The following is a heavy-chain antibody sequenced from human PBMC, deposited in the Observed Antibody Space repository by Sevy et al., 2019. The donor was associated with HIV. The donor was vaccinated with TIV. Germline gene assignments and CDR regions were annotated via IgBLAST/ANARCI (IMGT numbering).Heavy chain of an antibody. CDR3: ARGYRSSYYFDY. J-gene: IGHJ4*02. Sequence: SETLSLTCTVSGGSISRYYWSWIRQPPGKGLEWIGYIDYSGSANYNPSLKSRVTMSVDTSKIQFSLKLGSVTAADTAVYYCARGYRSSYYFDYWGQGALVTVSS. V-gene: IGHV4-59*01. CDR2: IDYSGSA. CDR1: GGSISRYY. D-gene: IGHD6-6*01.